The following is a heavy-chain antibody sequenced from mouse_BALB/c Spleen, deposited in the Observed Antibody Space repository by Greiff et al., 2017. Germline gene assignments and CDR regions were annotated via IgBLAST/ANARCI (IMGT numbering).Heavy chain of an antibody. D-gene: IGHD1-1*01. CDR2: IDPSDSET. Sequence: VQLQQSGPQLVRPGASVKISCKASGYSFTSYWMHWVKQRPGQGLEWIGMIDPSDSETRLNQKFKDKATLTVDKSSSTAYMQLSSPTSEDSAVYYCARSPYYGSSYDWFAYWGQGTLVTVSA. CDR3: ARSPYYGSSYDWFAY. CDR1: GYSFTSYW. J-gene: IGHJ3*01. V-gene: IGHV1S127*01.